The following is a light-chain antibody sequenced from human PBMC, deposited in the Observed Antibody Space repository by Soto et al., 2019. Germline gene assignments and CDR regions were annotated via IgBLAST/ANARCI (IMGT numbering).Light chain of an antibody. V-gene: IGLV2-8*01. J-gene: IGLJ1*01. Sequence: QSALTQPPSASGSLGQSVTISCTGTSSDIGRYEFVSWYQHHPGKAPKLIIYEVTERPSGVPDRFSGSKSGNTASLTVSGLEADDDADYFCCSYAGTKYDVFGTGTKLTVL. CDR3: CSYAGTKYDV. CDR2: EVT. CDR1: SSDIGRYEF.